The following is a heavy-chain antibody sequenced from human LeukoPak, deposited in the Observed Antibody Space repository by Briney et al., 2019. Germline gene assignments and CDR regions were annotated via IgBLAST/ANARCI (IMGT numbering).Heavy chain of an antibody. D-gene: IGHD3-10*01. V-gene: IGHV4-59*01. CDR1: GGSIRGYY. Sequence: SETLSLTCNVSGGSIRGYYWSWIRQPPGKGLEWIGYIYSSGSTNYNPSLKSRVTMSVDTSKNRFSLEVSSVTAADTAVYYCARVFDSGSQAYFYYMDVWGKGTTVTIFS. J-gene: IGHJ6*03. CDR3: ARVFDSGSQAYFYYMDV. CDR2: IYSSGST.